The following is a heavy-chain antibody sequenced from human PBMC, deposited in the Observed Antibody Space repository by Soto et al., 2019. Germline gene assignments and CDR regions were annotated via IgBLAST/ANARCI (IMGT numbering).Heavy chain of an antibody. D-gene: IGHD3-3*01. J-gene: IGHJ6*02. CDR3: TTYLYLRFLEWLPPTAYGMDV. CDR2: IKSKTDGGTT. V-gene: IGHV3-15*07. CDR1: GFTFSNAW. Sequence: VGSLRLSCAASGFTFSNAWMNWVRQAPGKGLEWVGRIKSKTDGGTTDYAAPVKGRFTISRDDSKNTLYLQMNSLKTEDTAVYYCTTYLYLRFLEWLPPTAYGMDVWGQGTTVTVSS.